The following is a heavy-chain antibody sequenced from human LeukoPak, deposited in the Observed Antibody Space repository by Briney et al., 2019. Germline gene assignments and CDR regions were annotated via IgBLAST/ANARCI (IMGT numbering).Heavy chain of an antibody. J-gene: IGHJ6*03. D-gene: IGHD6-25*01. CDR2: MNPNSGNT. CDR3: ARGVRRLHRDYYYYYMDV. V-gene: IGHV1-8*03. CDR1: GYTFTSYD. Sequence: ASVKVSCKASGYTFTSYDINWVRQATGQGLEWMGWMNPNSGNTGYAQKFQGRVTITRNTSISTAYMELSSLRSEDTAVYYCARGVRRLHRDYYYYYMDVWGKGTTVTVSS.